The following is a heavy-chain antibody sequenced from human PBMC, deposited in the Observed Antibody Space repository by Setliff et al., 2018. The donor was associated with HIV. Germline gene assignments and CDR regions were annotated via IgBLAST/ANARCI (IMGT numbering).Heavy chain of an antibody. CDR2: IYYNGST. J-gene: IGHJ3*02. Sequence: NPSETLSLTCTVSGGSISSYYWDWIRQDQGKGLEWIGYIYYNGSTKYSPSFKSRFSISVDTSKNQFSLRLKSVTAADTALYYCARDYDILTGYPLGAFYIWCQGTMVTVSS. D-gene: IGHD3-9*01. CDR1: GGSISSYY. CDR3: ARDYDILTGYPLGAFYI. V-gene: IGHV4-59*01.